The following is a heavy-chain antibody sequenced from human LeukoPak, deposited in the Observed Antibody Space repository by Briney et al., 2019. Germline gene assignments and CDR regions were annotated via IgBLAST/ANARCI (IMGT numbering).Heavy chain of an antibody. D-gene: IGHD4-17*01. J-gene: IGHJ4*02. CDR3: ARLLRVTTVGPDLYYFDY. V-gene: IGHV4-59*08. CDR2: IYYSGST. Sequence: SETLSLTCTVPGGSISSYYWSWIRQPPGKGLEWIGYIYYSGSTNYNPSLKSRVTISVDTSKNQFSLKVSSVTAADTAVYYCARLLRVTTVGPDLYYFDYWGQGTLVTVSS. CDR1: GGSISSYY.